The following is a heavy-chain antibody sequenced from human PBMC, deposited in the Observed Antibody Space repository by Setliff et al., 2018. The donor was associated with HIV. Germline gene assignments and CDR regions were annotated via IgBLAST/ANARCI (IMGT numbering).Heavy chain of an antibody. Sequence: GASVKVSCKASGYTFTSYGISWVRQAPGQGLEWMGWISAYNGNTNYAQKLQGRVTMTTDTSTSTAYMELRSLRSDDTAVYYCATYHYYDGSAYYVDLYYLDDWGQGTLVTVSS. J-gene: IGHJ4*02. V-gene: IGHV1-18*01. CDR2: ISAYNGNT. CDR3: ATYHYYDGSAYYVDLYYLDD. CDR1: GYTFTSYG. D-gene: IGHD3-22*01.